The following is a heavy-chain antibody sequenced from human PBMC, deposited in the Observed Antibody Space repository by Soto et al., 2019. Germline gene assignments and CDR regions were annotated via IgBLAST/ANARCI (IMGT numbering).Heavy chain of an antibody. CDR2: ISSSSSYI. V-gene: IGHV3-21*01. D-gene: IGHD3-16*01. Sequence: GGSLRLSCAASGFTFSSYSMNWVRQAPGKGLEWVSSISSSSSYIYYADSVKGRFTISRDNAKNSPYLQMNSLRAEDTAVYYCARELGDSVSDAFDIWGQGTMVTVSS. CDR3: ARELGDSVSDAFDI. CDR1: GFTFSSYS. J-gene: IGHJ3*02.